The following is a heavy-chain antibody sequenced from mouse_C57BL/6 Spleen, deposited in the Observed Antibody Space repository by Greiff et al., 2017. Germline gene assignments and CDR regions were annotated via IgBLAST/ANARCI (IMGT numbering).Heavy chain of an antibody. CDR1: GYTFTSYN. J-gene: IGHJ2*01. V-gene: IGHV1-12*01. CDR2: IYPGNGDT. CDR3: ARGYYGSSPDY. Sequence: LQQSGAELVRPGASVKMSCTASGYTFTSYNMHWVKQTPRQGLEWIGAIYPGNGDTSYNQKFKGNSTLTVDKSSSTAYMQRSSLTSEDSAVYFCARGYYGSSPDYWGQGTTLTVSS. D-gene: IGHD1-1*01.